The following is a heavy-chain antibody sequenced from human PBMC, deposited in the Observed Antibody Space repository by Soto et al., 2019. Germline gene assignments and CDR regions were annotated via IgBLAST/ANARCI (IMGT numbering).Heavy chain of an antibody. V-gene: IGHV4-59*01. Sequence: SETLSLTCTVSGGSISSYYWSWIRQPPGKGLEWIGYIYYSGSTNYNPSLKSRVTISVDTSKNQFSLKLSSVTAADTAVYYCARSKGATTAFDIWGQGTMVTVSS. CDR1: GGSISSYY. CDR2: IYYSGST. CDR3: ARSKGATTAFDI. J-gene: IGHJ3*02. D-gene: IGHD1-26*01.